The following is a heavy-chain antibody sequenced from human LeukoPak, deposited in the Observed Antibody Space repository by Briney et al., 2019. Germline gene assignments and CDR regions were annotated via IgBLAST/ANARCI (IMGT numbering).Heavy chain of an antibody. CDR1: GFTFSSYA. V-gene: IGHV3-33*08. CDR3: AREYCSSTSCYTDFDY. CDR2: IWYDGSNK. Sequence: GGSLRLSCAASGFTFSSYAMSWVRQAPGKGLEWVAVIWYDGSNKYYADSVKGRFTISRDNSKNTLYLQMNSLRAEDTAVYYCAREYCSSTSCYTDFDYWGQGTLVTVSS. J-gene: IGHJ4*02. D-gene: IGHD2-2*02.